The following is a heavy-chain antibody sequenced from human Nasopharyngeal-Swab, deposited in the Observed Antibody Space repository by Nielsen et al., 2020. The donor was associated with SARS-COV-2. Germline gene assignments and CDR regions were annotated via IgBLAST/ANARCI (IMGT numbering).Heavy chain of an antibody. CDR2: IYYSGST. CDR3: ARASYYDFWSGYYRSDYSGMDV. Sequence: SETLSLTCTVSGGSISSYYWSWIRQPPGKGLEWIGYIYYSGSTNYNPSLKSRVTISVDTSKNQFSLKLSSVTAADTAVYYCARASYYDFWSGYYRSDYSGMDVWGQGTTVTVSS. CDR1: GGSISSYY. J-gene: IGHJ6*02. V-gene: IGHV4-59*01. D-gene: IGHD3-3*01.